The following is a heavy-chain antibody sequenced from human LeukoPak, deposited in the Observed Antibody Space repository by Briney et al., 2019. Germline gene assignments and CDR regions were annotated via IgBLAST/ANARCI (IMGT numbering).Heavy chain of an antibody. CDR1: GYTFTGHY. D-gene: IGHD3-10*01. V-gene: IGHV1-2*02. CDR2: INPNSGGT. CDR3: ARERIKSVLLWFGELSDY. Sequence: ASVKVSCQDSGYTFTGHYMHWLRQAPGEGLEWIGWINPNSGGTNYAQKFQGKVTMTRNTSISTAYMEPSRLRSDDTAVYYCARERIKSVLLWFGELSDYWGQGTLVTVSS. J-gene: IGHJ4*02.